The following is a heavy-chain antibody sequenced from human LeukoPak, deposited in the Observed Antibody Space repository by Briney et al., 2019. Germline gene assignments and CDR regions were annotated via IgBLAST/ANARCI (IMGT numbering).Heavy chain of an antibody. CDR1: GGSISSYY. CDR2: IYYSGST. Sequence: SETLSLTCTVSGGSISSYYWSWIRQPPGKGLEWIGYIYYSGSTNYNPSLKSRVTISVDTSKNQFSLKLSSVTAADTAVYYCARYCSGGSCLNWFDPWGQGTVVTVSS. D-gene: IGHD2-15*01. V-gene: IGHV4-59*01. J-gene: IGHJ5*02. CDR3: ARYCSGGSCLNWFDP.